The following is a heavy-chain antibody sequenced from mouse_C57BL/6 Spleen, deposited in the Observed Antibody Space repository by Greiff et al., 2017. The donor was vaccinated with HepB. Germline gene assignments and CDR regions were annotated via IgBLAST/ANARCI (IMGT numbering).Heavy chain of an antibody. CDR3: TRECYYGYPNYFDY. J-gene: IGHJ2*01. D-gene: IGHD2-2*01. V-gene: IGHV1-5*01. Sequence: EVQLQQSGTVLARPGASVKMSCKTSGYTFTSYWMHWVKQRPGQGLEWIGAIYPGNSDTSYNQKFKGKAKLTAVTSASTAYMELSSLTNEDSAVYYCTRECYYGYPNYFDYWGQGTTLTVSS. CDR1: GYTFTSYW. CDR2: IYPGNSDT.